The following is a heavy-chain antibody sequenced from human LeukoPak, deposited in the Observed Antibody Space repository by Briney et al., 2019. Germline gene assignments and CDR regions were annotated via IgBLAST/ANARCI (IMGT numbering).Heavy chain of an antibody. CDR3: ARDRCSGGTCYSGFDY. V-gene: IGHV1-2*02. D-gene: IGHD2-15*01. Sequence: ASVKVSCKASGYTFTGYYMHWVRQAPGQGLEWMGWINPNSGGTNYAQKFQGRVTMTRDTSITTAYMELSRLRSDDTAVYFCARDRCSGGTCYSGFDYWGQGTLVTVSS. J-gene: IGHJ4*02. CDR1: GYTFTGYY. CDR2: INPNSGGT.